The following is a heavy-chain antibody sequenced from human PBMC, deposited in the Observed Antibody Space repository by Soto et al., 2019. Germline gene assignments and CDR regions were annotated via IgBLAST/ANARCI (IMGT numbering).Heavy chain of an antibody. Sequence: SVKVSCKASGGTFSSHGIRWMRQAPGQGPELMGGIIPTFGTTNYPHKFRGRVTITADESTSTAYMELSSLRSEDTAVYYCAGASDSTWYNWLDPWGQGTLVTVSS. J-gene: IGHJ5*02. CDR2: IIPTFGTT. CDR3: AGASDSTWYNWLDP. V-gene: IGHV1-69*13. D-gene: IGHD6-13*01. CDR1: GGTFSSHG.